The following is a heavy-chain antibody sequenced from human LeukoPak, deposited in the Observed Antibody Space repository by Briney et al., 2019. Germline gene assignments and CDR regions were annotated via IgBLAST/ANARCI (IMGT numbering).Heavy chain of an antibody. V-gene: IGHV3-30*02. CDR3: ARDFDDVNGDYYYIPDY. J-gene: IGHJ4*02. CDR2: IRYDGTKK. Sequence: GRSLRLSCAASGFNLSRNGMHWVRQPPGKGLEWLAFIRYDGTKKFYGDSVRGRFTISRDNTKNTVYLQMNSLRDDDTAVYYCARDFDDVNGDYYYIPDYWGQGILVTVSS. D-gene: IGHD3-10*01. CDR1: GFNLSRNG.